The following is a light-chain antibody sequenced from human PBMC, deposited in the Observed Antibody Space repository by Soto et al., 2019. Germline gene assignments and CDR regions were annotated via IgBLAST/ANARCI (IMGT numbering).Light chain of an antibody. Sequence: LVLTHSPGSLSLSVGERATFSCRASQTISGNYLAWYKQKPGQAPRLLLFGASSRATGVPDRFSGSGSGTDFTLTLSRLEPEDSAVYYCQHYGNSLITFGQGTRLASK. V-gene: IGKV3-20*01. CDR1: QTISGNY. CDR2: GAS. J-gene: IGKJ5*01. CDR3: QHYGNSLIT.